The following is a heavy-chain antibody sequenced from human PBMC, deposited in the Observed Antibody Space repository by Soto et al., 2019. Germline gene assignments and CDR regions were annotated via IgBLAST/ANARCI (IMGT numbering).Heavy chain of an antibody. V-gene: IGHV4-61*08. D-gene: IGHD3-22*01. J-gene: IGHJ5*02. CDR2: MYFGGSF. Sequence: SETLSLTCTVSGSSITSGGYWSWIRQPPGKGLEWIGFMYFGGSFNYNPSLSSRVTLSVETSKNQFSMKVTSVTASDSAVYYCARSYYDSTGFAVDPWGQGTLVTVSS. CDR3: ARSYYDSTGFAVDP. CDR1: GSSITSGGY.